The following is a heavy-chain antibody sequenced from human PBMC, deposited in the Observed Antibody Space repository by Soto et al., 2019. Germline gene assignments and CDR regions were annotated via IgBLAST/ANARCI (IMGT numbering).Heavy chain of an antibody. CDR2: INSDASST. V-gene: IGHV3-74*01. Sequence: PGGSLRLSCAASGFTFSNYWMHWVRQAPGKGLVWVSRINSDASSTSYADSVKGRFTISRDNVKNTLYLQMNSLRTEDTAVYYCARALDGSGSYSFDYWGQGTLVTVS. CDR3: ARALDGSGSYSFDY. D-gene: IGHD3-10*01. CDR1: GFTFSNYW. J-gene: IGHJ4*02.